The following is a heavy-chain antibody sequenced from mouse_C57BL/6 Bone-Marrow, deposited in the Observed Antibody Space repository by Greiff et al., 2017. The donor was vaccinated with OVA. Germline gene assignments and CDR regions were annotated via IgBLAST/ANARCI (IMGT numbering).Heavy chain of an antibody. CDR1: GYTFTSCW. V-gene: IGHV1-55*01. J-gene: IGHJ2*01. Sequence: QVQLQQPGAELVKPGASVKMSCKASGYTFTSCWITWVKQRPGQGLEWIGDIYPGSGSTNYNEKFKSKATLTVDTSSSTAYMQLSSLTSEDSAVDYCARYPITTVVHYWGQGTTLTVSS. CDR2: IYPGSGST. D-gene: IGHD1-1*01. CDR3: ARYPITTVVHY.